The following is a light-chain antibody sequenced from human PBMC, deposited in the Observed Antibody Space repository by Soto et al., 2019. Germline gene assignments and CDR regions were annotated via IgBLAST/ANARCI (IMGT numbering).Light chain of an antibody. CDR1: QSVNTW. CDR3: QHYHGYPFT. J-gene: IGKJ3*01. CDR2: DAS. Sequence: DIPMTQSPSTLSASVGDRVTITCRASQSVNTWLAWYQQKPGKAPVLLIYDASSLKSGVPSRFSGSGSGTEFTLTITSLQPDDFAIYYCQHYHGYPFTFGPGTKVDIK. V-gene: IGKV1-5*01.